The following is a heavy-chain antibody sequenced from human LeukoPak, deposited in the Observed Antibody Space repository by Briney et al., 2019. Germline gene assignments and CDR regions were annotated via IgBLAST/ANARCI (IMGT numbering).Heavy chain of an antibody. D-gene: IGHD6-13*01. CDR3: ARSSIAAAGTLDY. J-gene: IGHJ4*02. V-gene: IGHV1-2*04. Sequence: ASVKVSCKASGYTFTVYYMHWVRQAPGQGLEWMGWINPNSGGTNYAQKFQGWVTMTRDTSISTAYMELSRLRSDDTAVYYCARSSIAAAGTLDYWGQGTLVTVSS. CDR2: INPNSGGT. CDR1: GYTFTVYY.